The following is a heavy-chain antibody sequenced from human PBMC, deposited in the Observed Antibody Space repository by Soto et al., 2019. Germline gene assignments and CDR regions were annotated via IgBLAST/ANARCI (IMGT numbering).Heavy chain of an antibody. CDR3: ARGPFIVAAGSEYFQH. Sequence: SVKVSCKASGGTFSSYAISWVRQAPGQGLEWMGGIIPIFGTANYAQKFQGRVTITADESTSTAYMELSSLRSVDTAVYYCARGPFIVAAGSEYFQHWGQGTLVTVSS. CDR2: IIPIFGTA. CDR1: GGTFSSYA. V-gene: IGHV1-69*13. J-gene: IGHJ1*01. D-gene: IGHD6-13*01.